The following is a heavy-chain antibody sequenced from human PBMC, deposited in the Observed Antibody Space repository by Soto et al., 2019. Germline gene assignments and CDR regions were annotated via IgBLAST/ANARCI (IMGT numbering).Heavy chain of an antibody. CDR1: GITISNYP. D-gene: IGHD3-22*01. Sequence: EVQLLESGGGLVQPGGSLRLSCAASGITISNYPMSWVRQAPGKGLDWVSGISGSGDRTYYADSAKGLFTISKDISRNSLSLQLDSLGVEDTAVYFCVKDDGGYPSTAPHWGQGTLVTVSS. J-gene: IGHJ4*02. CDR2: ISGSGDRT. V-gene: IGHV3-23*01. CDR3: VKDDGGYPSTAPH.